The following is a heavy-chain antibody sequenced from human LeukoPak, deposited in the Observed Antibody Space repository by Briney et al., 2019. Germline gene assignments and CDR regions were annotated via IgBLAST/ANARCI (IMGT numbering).Heavy chain of an antibody. CDR3: ARVTIFGVVPFYYMDV. D-gene: IGHD3-3*01. CDR2: INPSGGST. Sequence: GASVKVSCKASGYTFTSYYMHWVRQAPGQGLEWMGIINPSGGSTSYAQKFQGRVTITADESTSTAYMELSSLRSEDTAVYYCARVTIFGVVPFYYMDVWGKGTTVTVSS. V-gene: IGHV1-46*01. CDR1: GYTFTSYY. J-gene: IGHJ6*03.